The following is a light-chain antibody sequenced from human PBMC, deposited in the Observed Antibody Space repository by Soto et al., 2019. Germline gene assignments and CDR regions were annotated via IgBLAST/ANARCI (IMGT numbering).Light chain of an antibody. CDR1: ISDVSGYNF. CDR2: DVS. V-gene: IGLV2-14*03. Sequence: QSALTQPASVSGSPGQSITISCTGTISDVSGYNFVSWYQQYPGEAPKLMIYDVSNRPSGVSNRFSGSKSGNTASLTISGLQAEDEADYYCGSYTSSNTYVFGTGTKVTVL. J-gene: IGLJ1*01. CDR3: GSYTSSNTYV.